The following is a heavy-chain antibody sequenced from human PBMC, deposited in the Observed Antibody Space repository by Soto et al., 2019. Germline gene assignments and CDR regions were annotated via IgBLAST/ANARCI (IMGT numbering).Heavy chain of an antibody. Sequence: EVQLVESGGGLVQPGGSLRLSCEASGFTFRNYDMHWVRQGTGKGLEWVSGISAAGDPDYADSVEGRVTISRENAQNSFFLPMNNLRVGDTAVYYCARTDRDFYGLDVWGQGTTVIVSS. V-gene: IGHV3-13*05. CDR3: ARTDRDFYGLDV. J-gene: IGHJ6*02. CDR1: GFTFRNYD. CDR2: ISAAGDP.